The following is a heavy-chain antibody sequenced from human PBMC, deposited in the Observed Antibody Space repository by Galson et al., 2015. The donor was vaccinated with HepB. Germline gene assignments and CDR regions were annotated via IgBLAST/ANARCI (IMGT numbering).Heavy chain of an antibody. V-gene: IGHV3-21*01. J-gene: IGHJ5*02. CDR1: GFTFSSYN. D-gene: IGHD2-2*01. Sequence: SLRLSCAASGFTFSSYNMNWVRQALGKGLEWVSSISSSSSYIYYADSVKGRFTISRDNAKNSLYLQMNSLRAEDTAVYYCAREDWVVVPAAIDWFDPWGQGTLVTVSS. CDR2: ISSSSSYI. CDR3: AREDWVVVPAAIDWFDP.